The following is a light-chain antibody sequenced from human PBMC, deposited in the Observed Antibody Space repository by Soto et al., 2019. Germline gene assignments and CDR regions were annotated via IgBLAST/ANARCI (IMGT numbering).Light chain of an antibody. CDR2: GAS. J-gene: IGKJ1*01. CDR1: QTVSSSY. V-gene: IGKV3-20*01. CDR3: QQYGNSPWT. Sequence: EIVMTQSPATLSVSPGERATLSCRAIQTVSSSYLAWYQQKPGQAPRLLIYGASSRATGIPDRFSGSGSATDFTLTISRLEPEDFAVYYCQQYGNSPWTFGQGTKV.